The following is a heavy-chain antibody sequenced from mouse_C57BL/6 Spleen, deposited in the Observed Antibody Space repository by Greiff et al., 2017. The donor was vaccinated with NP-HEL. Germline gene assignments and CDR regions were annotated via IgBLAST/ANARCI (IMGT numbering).Heavy chain of an antibody. CDR3: SRMEIYYDYDDGAWFAY. CDR1: GYTFTSYW. D-gene: IGHD2-4*01. V-gene: IGHV1-55*01. Sequence: VQLQQSGAELVKPGASVKMSCKASGYTFTSYWITWVKQRPGQGLEWIGDIYPGSGSTNYNEKFKSKATLTVDTSSSTAYMQLSSLASEDSAVYYCSRMEIYYDYDDGAWFAYWGQGTLVTVSA. CDR2: IYPGSGST. J-gene: IGHJ3*01.